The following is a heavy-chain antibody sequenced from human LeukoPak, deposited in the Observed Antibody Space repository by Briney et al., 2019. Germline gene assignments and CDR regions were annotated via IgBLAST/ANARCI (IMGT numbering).Heavy chain of an antibody. CDR1: GFTFSSYS. V-gene: IGHV3-21*01. CDR3: ARGGYEELWSDAYYFDY. Sequence: AGGSLRLSCAASGFTFSSYSMNWVRQAPGKGLEWVSSISSSSSYIYYADSVKGRFTISRDNAKNSLYLQMNSLRAEDTAVYYCARGGYEELWSDAYYFDYWGQGTLVTVSS. D-gene: IGHD5-18*01. CDR2: ISSSSSYI. J-gene: IGHJ4*02.